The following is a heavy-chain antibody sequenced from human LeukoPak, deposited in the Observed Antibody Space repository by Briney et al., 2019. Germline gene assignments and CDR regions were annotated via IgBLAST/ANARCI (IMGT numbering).Heavy chain of an antibody. CDR2: IWYDGSNK. CDR3: ARDPYSSGWYKDAFDI. J-gene: IGHJ3*02. V-gene: IGHV3-33*01. CDR1: GFTFSSYG. Sequence: SGRSLRLSCAASGFTFSSYGMHWVRQAPGKGLEWVAVIWYDGSNKYYADSVKGRFTISRDNAQNSLFLQLNSLRAEDTAVYYCARDPYSSGWYKDAFDIWGQGTMVTVSS. D-gene: IGHD6-19*01.